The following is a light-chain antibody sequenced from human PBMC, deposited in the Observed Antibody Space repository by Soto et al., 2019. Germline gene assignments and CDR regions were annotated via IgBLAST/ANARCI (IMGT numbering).Light chain of an antibody. Sequence: EIVLTQSPGTLSLSPGERATLSCRASQSVSSSYLAWYQQKPGQAPRLLIYGASSRATGIPDRFSGSGSGTDHTLAIRILVPEDFSLYYCQPYCSSRPITFGQGTRLEIQ. CDR1: QSVSSSY. CDR3: QPYCSSRPIT. V-gene: IGKV3-20*01. J-gene: IGKJ5*01. CDR2: GAS.